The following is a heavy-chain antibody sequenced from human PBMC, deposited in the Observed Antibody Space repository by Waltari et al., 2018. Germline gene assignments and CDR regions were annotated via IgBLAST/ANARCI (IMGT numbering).Heavy chain of an antibody. CDR2: IIPIFGTP. Sequence: QVQLVQSGAEVKKPGSSVKVSCKASGDAFSTFAISWVRQAPGQGLQWMGGIIPIFGTPNYAQEFQGRVTITADRSTSTAYMELASLRSEDTAVYYCARDPIDYRTRRAGFNYFDPWGQGTLVTVSS. V-gene: IGHV1-69*06. D-gene: IGHD4-4*01. CDR3: ARDPIDYRTRRAGFNYFDP. CDR1: GDAFSTFA. J-gene: IGHJ5*02.